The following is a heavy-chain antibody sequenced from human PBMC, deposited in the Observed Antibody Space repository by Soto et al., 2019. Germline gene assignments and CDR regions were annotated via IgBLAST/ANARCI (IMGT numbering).Heavy chain of an antibody. Sequence: PSQTLSLTCAISGDSVSSSSVTWNWIRQSPSRGLEWLGMTYYRSKWYNDYAESVKSRVTINADMSKNQVSLQLNSVTPEDSAVYYCVRLIGNSWLDYWGQGTLVTVSS. J-gene: IGHJ5*01. CDR3: VRLIGNSWLDY. D-gene: IGHD2-8*01. CDR2: TYYRSKWYN. CDR1: GDSVSSSSVT. V-gene: IGHV6-1*01.